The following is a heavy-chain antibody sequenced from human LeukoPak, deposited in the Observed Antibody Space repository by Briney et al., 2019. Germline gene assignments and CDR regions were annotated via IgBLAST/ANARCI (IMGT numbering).Heavy chain of an antibody. CDR2: INHSGST. CDR1: GGSFSGYY. D-gene: IGHD2-15*01. CDR3: ARAPCRTYCSGGSCHNYYYYGMDV. J-gene: IGHJ6*02. V-gene: IGHV4-34*01. Sequence: PSETLSLTCAVYGGSFSGYYWSWIRQPPGKGLEWIGEINHSGSTNYNPSLKSRVTISVDTSKNQFSLKLSSVTAADTAVYYCARAPCRTYCSGGSCHNYYYYGMDVWGQGTTVTVSS.